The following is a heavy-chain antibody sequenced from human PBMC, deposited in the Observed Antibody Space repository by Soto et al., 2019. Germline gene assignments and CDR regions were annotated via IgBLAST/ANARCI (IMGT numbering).Heavy chain of an antibody. J-gene: IGHJ4*02. V-gene: IGHV3-21*01. CDR3: ARDLYSSSARYFDY. Sequence: VQLVESGGGLVKPGGSLRLSCAASGFTFSSYSMNWVRQAPGKGLEWVSSISSSSSYIYYADSVKGRFTISRDNAKNSLYLHMNSLRAVDTAVYYCARDLYSSSARYFDYWGQGTLVTVSS. D-gene: IGHD6-6*01. CDR2: ISSSSSYI. CDR1: GFTFSSYS.